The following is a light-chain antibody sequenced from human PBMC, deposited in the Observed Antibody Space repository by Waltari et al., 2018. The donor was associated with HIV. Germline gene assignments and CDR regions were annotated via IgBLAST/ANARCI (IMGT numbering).Light chain of an antibody. Sequence: QSALTQPPSASGSPGQSVTISCTGTSSDVGGHNYVSRYQQHPGKAPKLMIYEVSKRPSGVPDRFSGSKSGNTASLTVSGLQAEDEADYYCSSYAGSNNYVVFGGGTKLTVL. V-gene: IGLV2-8*01. CDR3: SSYAGSNNYVV. CDR2: EVS. CDR1: SSDVGGHNY. J-gene: IGLJ2*01.